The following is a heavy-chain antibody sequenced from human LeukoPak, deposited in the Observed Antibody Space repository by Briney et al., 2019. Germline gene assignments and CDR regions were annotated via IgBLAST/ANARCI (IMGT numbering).Heavy chain of an antibody. D-gene: IGHD1-26*01. V-gene: IGHV3-9*01. CDR3: AKDTRRQSGSSDFDY. Sequence: PGRSLRLSCAASGFTFDDYAMHWVRQAPGKGLEWVSGISWNSGSIGYADSVKGRFTISRDNAKNSLYLQMNSLRAEDTALYYCAKDTRRQSGSSDFDYWGQGTLVTVSS. CDR2: ISWNSGSI. J-gene: IGHJ4*02. CDR1: GFTFDDYA.